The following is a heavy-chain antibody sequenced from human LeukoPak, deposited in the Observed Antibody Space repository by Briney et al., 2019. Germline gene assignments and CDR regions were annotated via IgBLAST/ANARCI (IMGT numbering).Heavy chain of an antibody. V-gene: IGHV4-59*08. CDR3: ARTSPSGMLFDY. D-gene: IGHD3-10*01. J-gene: IGHJ4*02. Sequence: SETLSLTCTVSGGSISSYYWSWIRQPPGKGLEWIGYIYYSGSTYYNPSLKSRVTISVDTSKNQFSLKLSSVTAADTAVYYCARTSPSGMLFDYWGQGTLVTVSS. CDR1: GGSISSYY. CDR2: IYYSGST.